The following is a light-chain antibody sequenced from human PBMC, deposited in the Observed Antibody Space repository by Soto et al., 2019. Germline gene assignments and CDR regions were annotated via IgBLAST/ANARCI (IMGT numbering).Light chain of an antibody. CDR2: ATS. V-gene: IGKV1-16*01. CDR1: KGINNY. J-gene: IGKJ1*01. CDR3: QQYNSYPCT. Sequence: DIQMTQSPPSLSASVGDRVTITCRASKGINNYLAWFQQQPGTAPKPLIYATSTLHSGVPSRFTGSGSGTEFTLTITCLQPEDFVTYYCQQYNSYPCTFGQGTKVEVK.